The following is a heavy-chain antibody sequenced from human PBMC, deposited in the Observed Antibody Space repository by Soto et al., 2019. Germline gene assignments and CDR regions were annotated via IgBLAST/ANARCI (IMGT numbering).Heavy chain of an antibody. Sequence: GGSLRLSCAASGFTVSSYSMNWVRQAPGKGLEWVSYISSSSSTIYYADSVKGRFTISRDNAKNSLYLQMNSLRDEDTAVYYCARLTIFGVVILDDAFDIWGQGTMVTVSS. CDR1: GFTVSSYS. J-gene: IGHJ3*02. D-gene: IGHD3-3*01. CDR2: ISSSSSTI. V-gene: IGHV3-48*02. CDR3: ARLTIFGVVILDDAFDI.